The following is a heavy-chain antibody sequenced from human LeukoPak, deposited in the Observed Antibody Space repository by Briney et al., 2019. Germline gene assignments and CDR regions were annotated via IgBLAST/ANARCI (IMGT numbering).Heavy chain of an antibody. D-gene: IGHD3-10*01. J-gene: IGHJ3*02. CDR3: ARSTMVRGVITNDAFDI. CDR1: GGSISSYY. CDR2: IYYSGST. V-gene: IGHV4-59*01. Sequence: SETLSLICTVSGGSISSYYWSWIRQSPGKGLEWIGYIYYSGSTNYNPSLKSRVTISVDTSKNQFSLKLSSVTAADTAVYYCARSTMVRGVITNDAFDIWGQGTMVTVSS.